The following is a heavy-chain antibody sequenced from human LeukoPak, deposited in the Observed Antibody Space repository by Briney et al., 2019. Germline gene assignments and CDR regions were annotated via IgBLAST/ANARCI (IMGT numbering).Heavy chain of an antibody. CDR1: GGSISSYS. CDR3: ARDPHYYDSSGHNWFDP. Sequence: SETLSLTCTVSGGSISSYSWSWIRQPAGKGLEWIGHIYSSGSTNYNPSLKSRVTMSVDTSKNRFSLKLRSVTAADTAVYYCARDPHYYDSSGHNWFDPWGQGTLVTVSS. D-gene: IGHD3-22*01. V-gene: IGHV4-4*07. J-gene: IGHJ5*02. CDR2: IYSSGST.